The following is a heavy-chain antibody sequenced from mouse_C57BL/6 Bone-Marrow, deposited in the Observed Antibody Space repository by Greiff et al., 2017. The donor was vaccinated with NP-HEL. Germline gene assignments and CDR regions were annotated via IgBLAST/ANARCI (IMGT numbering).Heavy chain of an antibody. CDR1: GYTFTSYW. V-gene: IGHV1-69*01. Sequence: QVQLQQPGAELVMPGASVKLSCKASGYTFTSYWMHWVKQRPGQGLEWIGEIDPSASYTNYNQKFKGKSTLTVDKSSSTAYMQLSSLTSEDSAVYYCAGGLFDYWGQGTTLTVSS. CDR2: IDPSASYT. J-gene: IGHJ2*01. CDR3: AGGLFDY.